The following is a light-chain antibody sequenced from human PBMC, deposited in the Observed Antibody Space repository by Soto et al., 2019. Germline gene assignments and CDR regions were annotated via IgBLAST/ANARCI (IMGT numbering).Light chain of an antibody. CDR3: AAWDDSLSGYV. J-gene: IGLJ1*01. CDR1: SSNIGSNY. V-gene: IGLV1-47*02. CDR2: SNN. Sequence: QSALTQPPSASGTPGQRVTISCSGSSSNIGSNYVYWYQQLPGTAPKLLIYSNNQRPSGVPDRFSGSKSGTSASLAISGLRSEDEADYYCAAWDDSLSGYVFGTGTKVTAL.